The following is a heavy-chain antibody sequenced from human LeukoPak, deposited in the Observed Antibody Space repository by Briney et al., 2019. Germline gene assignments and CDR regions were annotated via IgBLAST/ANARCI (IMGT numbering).Heavy chain of an antibody. J-gene: IGHJ3*02. V-gene: IGHV1-8*01. CDR3: ARQQQPPNDAFDI. D-gene: IGHD6-13*01. CDR1: GYTFTNYD. CDR2: MNPNSGNT. Sequence: ASMKISCWASGYTFTNYDINWVRQSTGQGGRGLGGMNPNSGNTGYAQKLQGRVTMTTDTSKSTAYMELRSLRSDDTAVYYCARQQQPPNDAFDIWGQGTMVTVSS.